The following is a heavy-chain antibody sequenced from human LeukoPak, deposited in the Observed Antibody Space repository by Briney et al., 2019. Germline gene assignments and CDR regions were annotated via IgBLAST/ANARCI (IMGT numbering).Heavy chain of an antibody. CDR2: INWNGGST. D-gene: IGHD1-26*01. CDR1: GFTFDDYD. Sequence: GGSLRLSCAASGFTFDDYDMSWVRQAPGKGLEWVSGINWNGGSTGYADSVKGRFTISRDNAKNSLYLQMNSLRAEDTALYHCARGMGATDLTLYFDYWGQGTLVTVSS. CDR3: ARGMGATDLTLYFDY. J-gene: IGHJ4*02. V-gene: IGHV3-20*01.